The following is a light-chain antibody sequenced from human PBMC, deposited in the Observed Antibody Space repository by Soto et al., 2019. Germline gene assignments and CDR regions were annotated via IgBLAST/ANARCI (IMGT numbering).Light chain of an antibody. CDR3: QQGYYTPLT. CDR2: TTS. Sequence: INSYLSWNQQRPGQAPRFLLSTTSNRQSGVPARFSGSGAGTDFTLTISRLQPEDVAAYFCQQGYYTPLTFGGGTKVDIK. CDR1: INSY. V-gene: IGKV1-39*01. J-gene: IGKJ4*01.